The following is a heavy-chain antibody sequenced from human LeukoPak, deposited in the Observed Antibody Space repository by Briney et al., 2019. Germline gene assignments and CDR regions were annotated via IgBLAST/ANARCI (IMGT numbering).Heavy chain of an antibody. V-gene: IGHV3-33*01. J-gene: IGHJ3*02. CDR2: IWYDGSNK. CDR3: ARRYYYDFWSDAFDI. CDR1: GFTFSSYG. Sequence: PGGSLRLSCAASGFTFSSYGIHWVRQAPGKGLEWVAVIWYDGSNKYYADSVKGRFTISRDNAKNSLYLQMNSLRAEDTAVYYCARRYYYDFWSDAFDIWGQGTMVTVSS. D-gene: IGHD3-3*01.